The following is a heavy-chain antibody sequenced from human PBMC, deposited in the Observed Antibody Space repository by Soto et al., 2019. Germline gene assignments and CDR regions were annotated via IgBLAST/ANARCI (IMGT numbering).Heavy chain of an antibody. D-gene: IGHD2-15*01. CDR3: ARARVEEAIQVGYFQH. V-gene: IGHV3-33*01. CDR1: GFTFSNYA. J-gene: IGHJ1*01. Sequence: QVQLVESGGGGVQSGRSLRLSCAASGFTFSNYAMHWVRQAPGKGLEWVAVISYDGTTEYYADSVKGRFTISRDSSENKLYLQMNSLRAEDTALYYCARARVEEAIQVGYFQHWGQGTLVTVSS. CDR2: ISYDGTTE.